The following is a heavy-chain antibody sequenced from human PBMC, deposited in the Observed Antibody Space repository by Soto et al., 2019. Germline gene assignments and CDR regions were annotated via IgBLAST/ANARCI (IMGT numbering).Heavy chain of an antibody. CDR1: GFTVSSNY. J-gene: IGHJ4*02. CDR3: ARVGGIAVAGTEYYFDY. D-gene: IGHD6-19*01. V-gene: IGHV3-66*01. Sequence: GGSLRLSCAASGFTVSSNYMSWVRQAPGKGLEWVSVIYSGGSTYYADSVKGRFTISRDNSKNTLYLQMNSLRAEDTAVYYCARVGGIAVAGTEYYFDYWGQGTLVTVSS. CDR2: IYSGGST.